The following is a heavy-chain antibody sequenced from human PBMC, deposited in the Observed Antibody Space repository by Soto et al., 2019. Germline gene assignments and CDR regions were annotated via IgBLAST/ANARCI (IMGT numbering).Heavy chain of an antibody. D-gene: IGHD3-3*01. J-gene: IGHJ3*02. CDR1: GGSISSYY. V-gene: IGHV4-59*01. CDR2: IYYSGST. CDR3: ARAGHDFWSGYNSDAFDI. Sequence: SETLSLTCTVSGGSISSYYWSWIRQPPGKGLEWIGYIYYSGSTNYNPSLKSRVTISVDTSKNQFSLKLSSVTAADTAVYYCARAGHDFWSGYNSDAFDIWGQGTMVTVS.